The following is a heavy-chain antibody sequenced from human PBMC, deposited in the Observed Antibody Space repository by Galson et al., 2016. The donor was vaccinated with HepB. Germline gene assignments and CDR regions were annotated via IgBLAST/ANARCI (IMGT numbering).Heavy chain of an antibody. J-gene: IGHJ4*02. V-gene: IGHV1-2*02. CDR1: GYSLTGYF. CDR2: IGPGSGDT. D-gene: IGHD3-10*01. CDR3: ARSTGFGIRIDY. Sequence: SVKVSCKASGYSLTGYFLNWVRQAPGQGLEWMGWIGPGSGDTKYAQKFQGRVTITRDRSISTVTMELNRLRSDDTAVYYCARSTGFGIRIDYWGQGTQVTVSS.